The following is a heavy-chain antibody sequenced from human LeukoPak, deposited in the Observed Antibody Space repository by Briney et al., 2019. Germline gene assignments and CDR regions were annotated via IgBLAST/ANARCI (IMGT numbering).Heavy chain of an antibody. CDR1: GFTFSNYC. J-gene: IGHJ4*02. V-gene: IGHV3-23*01. CDR3: ARDRGGSDY. Sequence: GGSLRLSCAASGFTFSNYCEHWVRHAPGKGLEWVSAISGSGGSTYYADSVKGRFTISRDKSKNTLYLQMNSLRAEDTAVYYCARDRGGSDYWSQGTLVTVYS. D-gene: IGHD3-10*01. CDR2: ISGSGGST.